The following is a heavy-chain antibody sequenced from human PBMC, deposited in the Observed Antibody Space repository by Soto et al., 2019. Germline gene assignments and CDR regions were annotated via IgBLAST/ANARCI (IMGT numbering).Heavy chain of an antibody. J-gene: IGHJ5*02. CDR1: GGSISSGGYS. Sequence: LSLTCAVSGGSISSGGYSWSWIRQPPGKGLEWIGYIYHSGSTYYNPSLKGRVTISVDRSKNQFSLKLSSVTAADTAVYYCARGPITTNPRFDPWGQGTLVTVSS. V-gene: IGHV4-30-2*01. CDR2: IYHSGST. D-gene: IGHD3-22*01. CDR3: ARGPITTNPRFDP.